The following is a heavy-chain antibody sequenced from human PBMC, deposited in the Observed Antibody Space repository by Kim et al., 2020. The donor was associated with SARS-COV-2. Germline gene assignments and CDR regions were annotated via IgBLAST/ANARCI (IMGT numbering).Heavy chain of an antibody. D-gene: IGHD6-13*01. CDR2: IYYSGST. V-gene: IGHV4-59*13. CDR3: ARGGCIAAAGCTYGMDV. Sequence: SETLSLTCTVSGGSISSYYWSWIRQPPGKGLEWIGYIYYSGSTNYNPSPKSRVTISVDTSKNQFSLKLSSVTAADTAVYYCARGGCIAAAGCTYGMDVWGQGTTVTVSS. CDR1: GGSISSYY. J-gene: IGHJ6*02.